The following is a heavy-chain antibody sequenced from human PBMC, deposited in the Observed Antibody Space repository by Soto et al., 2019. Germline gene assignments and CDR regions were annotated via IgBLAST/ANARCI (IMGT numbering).Heavy chain of an antibody. CDR1: GFVVSSDL. J-gene: IGHJ6*02. CDR3: ARGSMAAPGGDYYFGIDV. CDR2: IHSGGGT. Sequence: EVQLVETGGDLIQPGGSLRLSCAASGFVVSSDLMTWVRQAPGKGLEWVSIIHSGGGTFYAASVRGRFTFSRDNSKNTVYLQMNSLRADDTAVYYCARGSMAAPGGDYYFGIDVWGQGTTVIVPS. D-gene: IGHD6-13*01. V-gene: IGHV3-53*02.